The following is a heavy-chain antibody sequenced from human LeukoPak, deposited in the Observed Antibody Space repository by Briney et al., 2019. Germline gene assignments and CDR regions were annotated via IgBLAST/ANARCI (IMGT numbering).Heavy chain of an antibody. V-gene: IGHV3-74*01. J-gene: IGHJ3*02. CDR2: INSDGSST. Sequence: PGGSLRLSCAASGFTFSSYLMHWVRQAPGRGLVWVSRINSDGSSTSYADSVKGRFTISRDNAKNTLYLQMNSLRAEDTAVYYCAREESSPRDAFDIWGQGTMVTVSS. CDR1: GFTFSSYL. CDR3: AREESSPRDAFDI.